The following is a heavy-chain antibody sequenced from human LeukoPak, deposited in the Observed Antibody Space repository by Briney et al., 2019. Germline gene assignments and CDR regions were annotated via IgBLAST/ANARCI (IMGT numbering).Heavy chain of an antibody. CDR2: IIPIFGTA. J-gene: IGHJ5*02. D-gene: IGHD3-22*01. CDR1: GGTFSSYA. Sequence: GASVKVSCKASGGTFSSYAISWVRQAPGQGLEWMGGIIPIFGTANYAQKFQGRVTITADKSTSTAYMELSSLRSEDTAVYYCARDGGVNYYDSSGYSGWFDPWGQGTLVTVSS. V-gene: IGHV1-69*06. CDR3: ARDGGVNYYDSSGYSGWFDP.